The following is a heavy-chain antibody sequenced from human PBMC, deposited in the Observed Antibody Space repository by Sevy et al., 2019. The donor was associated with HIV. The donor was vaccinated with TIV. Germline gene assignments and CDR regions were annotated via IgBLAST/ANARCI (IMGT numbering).Heavy chain of an antibody. CDR3: TRGRSGTYGWFDP. D-gene: IGHD6-19*01. CDR2: LNGDGSSA. Sequence: GGSLRLSCAASGFTFSSHWMHWVRQAPGKGLVWVSRLNGDGSSASYADFVKGRFTISRDNGKNTVYLQISSQTADDTAVYYCTRGRSGTYGWFDPWGQGTLVTVSS. V-gene: IGHV3-74*01. J-gene: IGHJ5*02. CDR1: GFTFSSHW.